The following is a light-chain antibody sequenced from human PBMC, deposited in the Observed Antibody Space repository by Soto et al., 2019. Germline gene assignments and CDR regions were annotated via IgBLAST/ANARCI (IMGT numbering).Light chain of an antibody. J-gene: IGKJ1*01. CDR2: GAS. CDR3: QHYSNWPPWT. CDR1: ESVSTK. Sequence: EVCMTRSPATLSVSPGERATLSCRASESVSTKVAWYQQKPGQAPRLLIYGASTRATGIPARFSGSGSGTEFTLTISSLQSEDFAVYYCQHYSNWPPWTFGQGTKVDIK. V-gene: IGKV3-15*01.